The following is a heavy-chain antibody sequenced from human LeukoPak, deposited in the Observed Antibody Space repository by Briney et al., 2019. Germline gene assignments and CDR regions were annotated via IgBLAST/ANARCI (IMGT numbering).Heavy chain of an antibody. Sequence: GESLKISCQTSGYNFTNWWISWVRQRPGKGLEWLGMFYPADSDTRSNPSFQGQVTFSADKSINTAYLQWSSLQASDTAIYYCARPSKGYNYLDSWGQGTTVSVSS. D-gene: IGHD5/OR15-5a*01. CDR2: FYPADSDT. V-gene: IGHV5-51*01. J-gene: IGHJ6*03. CDR1: GYNFTNWW. CDR3: ARPSKGYNYLDS.